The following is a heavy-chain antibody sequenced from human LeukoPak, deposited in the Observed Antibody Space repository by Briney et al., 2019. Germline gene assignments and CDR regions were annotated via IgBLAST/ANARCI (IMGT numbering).Heavy chain of an antibody. J-gene: IGHJ6*02. Sequence: PGGSLRLSCAASGFTFSSYSMNWVRQAPGKGLEWVSSISSSSSYIYYADSVKGRFTISRDNAKNSLYLQMNSLRAEDTAVYYCARGSPSRPVKFYNWNDDYYYGMDVWGQGTTVTVSS. V-gene: IGHV3-21*01. CDR3: ARGSPSRPVKFYNWNDDYYYGMDV. CDR2: ISSSSSYI. D-gene: IGHD1-20*01. CDR1: GFTFSSYS.